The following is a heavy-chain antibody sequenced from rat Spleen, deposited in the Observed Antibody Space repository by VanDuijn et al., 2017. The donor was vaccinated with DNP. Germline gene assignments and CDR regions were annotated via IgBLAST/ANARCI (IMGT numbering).Heavy chain of an antibody. Sequence: EVQLVESGGGPVQPGRSLKLSCAASGFYFNDYWMGWVRQAPGKGLEWIGKINKESGTIIYSPSWKDKFTIPRDNAQNTLYLQMNKLGSEDTAIYHCAKGPNYGGWSDYFDYWGQGVMVTVSS. CDR2: INKESGTI. D-gene: IGHD1-11*01. V-gene: IGHV4-2*01. J-gene: IGHJ2*01. CDR1: GFYFNDYW. CDR3: AKGPNYGGWSDYFDY.